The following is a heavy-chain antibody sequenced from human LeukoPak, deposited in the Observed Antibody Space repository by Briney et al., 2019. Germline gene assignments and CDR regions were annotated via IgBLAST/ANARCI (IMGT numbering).Heavy chain of an antibody. J-gene: IGHJ3*02. CDR2: ISYDGSNK. Sequence: GGSLRLSCAASGFTFSSYAMHWVRQAPGKGLEWVAVISYDGSNKYYADSVKGRFTISRDNSKNTLYLQMNSLRAEDTAVYYFASNGPGNLKVDAFDIWGQGTMVTVSS. CDR3: ASNGPGNLKVDAFDI. CDR1: GFTFSSYA. V-gene: IGHV3-30-3*01. D-gene: IGHD2-8*01.